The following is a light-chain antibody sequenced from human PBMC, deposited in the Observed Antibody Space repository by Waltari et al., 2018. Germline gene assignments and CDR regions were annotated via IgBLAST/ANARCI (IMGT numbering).Light chain of an antibody. CDR1: QRVNSW. Sequence: DIQMTQSPSTLSASVGDRVTITCRASQRVNSWLAWHQQKPVKAPKALIYRASTLESGVPSRFSGSESRTEFTLTISSLQPDDFATYYCQQYNDYPWTFGQGTKVEV. V-gene: IGKV1-5*03. CDR3: QQYNDYPWT. CDR2: RAS. J-gene: IGKJ1*01.